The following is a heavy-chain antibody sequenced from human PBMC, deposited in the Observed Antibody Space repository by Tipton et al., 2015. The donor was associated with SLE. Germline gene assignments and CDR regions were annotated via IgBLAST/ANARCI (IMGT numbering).Heavy chain of an antibody. Sequence: TLSLTCAIYGGSFSGYYWSWIRQPPGKGLEWIGEINHSGSTNYNPSLKSRVTISVDTSKNQFSLKLSSVTAADTAVYYCARDSLNWGSYYHGIDVWGQGTTVTVSS. V-gene: IGHV4-34*01. D-gene: IGHD3-16*01. CDR3: ARDSLNWGSYYHGIDV. CDR2: INHSGST. J-gene: IGHJ6*02. CDR1: GGSFSGYY.